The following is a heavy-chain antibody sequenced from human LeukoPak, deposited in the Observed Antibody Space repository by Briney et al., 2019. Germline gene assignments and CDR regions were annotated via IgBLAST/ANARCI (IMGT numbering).Heavy chain of an antibody. CDR3: AELSITMIGGV. V-gene: IGHV3-11*06. CDR2: ISGSGTDI. J-gene: IGHJ6*04. Sequence: GGSLRLSCEASGFTFSDPYMSWIRQAPGKGLECLPYISGSGTDINYADSVRGRFTISRDNAKNSLYLQMNSLRAEDTAVYYCAELSITMIGGVWGKGTTVTISS. D-gene: IGHD3-10*02. CDR1: GFTFSDPY.